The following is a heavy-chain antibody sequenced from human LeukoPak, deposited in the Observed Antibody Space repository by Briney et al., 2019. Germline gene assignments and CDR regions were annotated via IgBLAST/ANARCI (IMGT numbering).Heavy chain of an antibody. CDR1: GFTFSNAW. V-gene: IGHV3-15*01. CDR3: TTEIQLWSAAYYYYMDV. CDR2: IKSKTDGGTT. D-gene: IGHD5-18*01. Sequence: GGSLRLSCAASGFTFSNAWMSWVRQAPGKGLGWVGRIKSKTDGGTTDYAAPVKGRFTISRDDSKNTLYLQMNSLKTEDTAVYYCTTEIQLWSAAYYYYMDVWGKGTTVTVSS. J-gene: IGHJ6*03.